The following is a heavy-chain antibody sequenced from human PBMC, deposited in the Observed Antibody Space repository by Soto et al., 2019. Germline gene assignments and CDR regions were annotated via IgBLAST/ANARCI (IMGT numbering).Heavy chain of an antibody. D-gene: IGHD3-22*01. V-gene: IGHV4-30-2*01. CDR2: IYQSGST. J-gene: IGHJ3*02. Sequence: SETLSLTCAVSGGSLSSSAYSWSWIRQTPGKGLEWIGFIYQSGSTYYNPSLKSRVTLSLDRPKNQISLKLTSVTAADTAVYYCARELLYYDSSGYSWNDAFDIWGQGTMVTVSS. CDR3: ARELLYYDSSGYSWNDAFDI. CDR1: GGSLSSSAYS.